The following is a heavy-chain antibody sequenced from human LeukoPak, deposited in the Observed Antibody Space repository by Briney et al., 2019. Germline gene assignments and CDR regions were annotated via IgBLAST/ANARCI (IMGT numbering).Heavy chain of an antibody. Sequence: GGSLRLSCAASGFTLSIYSMHWVRQAPGKGLVWVSRISSDGSSTNYADSVKGRFTISRDNSENTLYLQMNSLRPEDTAVYYCAKSHSSGWYYFDYWGQGSLVTVSS. D-gene: IGHD6-19*01. CDR2: ISSDGSST. CDR1: GFTLSIYS. CDR3: AKSHSSGWYYFDY. J-gene: IGHJ4*02. V-gene: IGHV3-74*01.